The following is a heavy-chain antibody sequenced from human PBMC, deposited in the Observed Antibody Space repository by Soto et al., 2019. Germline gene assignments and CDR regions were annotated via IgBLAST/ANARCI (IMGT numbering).Heavy chain of an antibody. J-gene: IGHJ4*02. Sequence: PSETLSLTCTVSGASVSNNAYYWSWIRQSPGKGLEWIAYVYHTGNTNYNPSLKSRVTISVDTSKNQFSLKLSSVTAADTAVYYCARRYGASFGYWGQGPLVTVSS. CDR2: VYHTGNT. CDR1: GASVSNNAYY. CDR3: ARRYGASFGY. V-gene: IGHV4-61*08. D-gene: IGHD4-17*01.